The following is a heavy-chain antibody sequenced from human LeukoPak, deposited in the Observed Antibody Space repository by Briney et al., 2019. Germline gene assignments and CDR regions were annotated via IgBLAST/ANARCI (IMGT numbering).Heavy chain of an antibody. J-gene: IGHJ3*02. Sequence: GGSLRLSCVVSGFAVTGYSMHWVRQAPGKGLEWVAVMSYVGSNKYHADSVKGRFTISRDTSKNTLFLQMNNLRTQDTAVYYCARAGGISMIRELKVLNAFDIWGQGTMVTVSS. V-gene: IGHV3-30-3*01. CDR1: GFAVTGYS. CDR2: MSYVGSNK. CDR3: ARAGGISMIRELKVLNAFDI. D-gene: IGHD3-22*01.